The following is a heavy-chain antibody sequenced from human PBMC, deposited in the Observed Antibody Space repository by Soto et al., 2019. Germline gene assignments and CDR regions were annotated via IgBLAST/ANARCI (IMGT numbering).Heavy chain of an antibody. J-gene: IGHJ4*02. Sequence: QVQLEESGGGLVKPGQSLRLSCATSGFIFSDYYMAWIRQAPGKGLEWIGYINNGGDIVHYSDAVRGRFRISRDNTKKSLYLQMTSLRPEDTAIYYCARDFSKATVGVVDSWGQGALVTVSS. V-gene: IGHV3-11*01. CDR1: GFIFSDYY. CDR3: ARDFSKATVGVVDS. D-gene: IGHD5-12*01. CDR2: INNGGDIV.